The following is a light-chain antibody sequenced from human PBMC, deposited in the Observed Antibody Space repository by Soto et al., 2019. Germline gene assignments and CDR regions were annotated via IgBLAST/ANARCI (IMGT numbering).Light chain of an antibody. CDR3: QQSYSTPGT. CDR1: QSISSY. Sequence: DIQMTQSPSSLSASVGDRVTITFLSSQSISSYLNWYQQKPGKAPKLLIYAASSLQSGVPSRFSGSGSGTDFTLTISSLQPEDFATYYCQQSYSTPGTFGQGTKV. CDR2: AAS. J-gene: IGKJ1*01. V-gene: IGKV1-39*01.